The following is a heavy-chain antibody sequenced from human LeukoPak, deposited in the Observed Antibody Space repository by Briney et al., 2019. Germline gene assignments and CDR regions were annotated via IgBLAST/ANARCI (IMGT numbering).Heavy chain of an antibody. CDR2: ISSSGTYA. CDR3: ARGGYDILTGTSFFAP. Sequence: PGGSLRLSCVASGFTFSDYYMSWIRQAPGKGLQYVSYISSSGTYANYANSVKGRFTNSRDNAKNSLYLQMNSLRADDTAVYYCARGGYDILTGTSFFAPWGQGTLVTVSS. CDR1: GFTFSDYY. D-gene: IGHD3-9*01. V-gene: IGHV3-11*05. J-gene: IGHJ5*02.